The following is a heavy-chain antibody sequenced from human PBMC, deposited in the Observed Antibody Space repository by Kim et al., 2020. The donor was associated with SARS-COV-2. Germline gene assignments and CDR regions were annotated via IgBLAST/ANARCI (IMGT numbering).Heavy chain of an antibody. D-gene: IGHD3-9*01. CDR1: GGSISSSSYY. V-gene: IGHV4-39*01. CDR2: IYYSGST. J-gene: IGHJ5*02. Sequence: SETLSLTCTVSGGSISSSSYYWGWIRQPPGKGLEWIGSIYYSGSTYYNPSLKSRVTISVDTSKNQFSLRLSSVTAADTAVYYCARLKLYYDILTGYYNHNWFDPWGQGTLVTVSS. CDR3: ARLKLYYDILTGYYNHNWFDP.